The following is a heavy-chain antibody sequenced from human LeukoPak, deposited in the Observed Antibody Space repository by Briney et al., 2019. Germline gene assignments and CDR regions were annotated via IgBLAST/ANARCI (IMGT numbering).Heavy chain of an antibody. CDR2: ISAYNGNT. Sequence: ASVKVSCKASGYTFTSYGISWVRRAPGQGLEWMGWISAYNGNTNYAQKLQGRVTMTTDTSTSTAYMELRSLRSDDTAVYYCARVVIPSTYCSSTSCYDRSWFDPWGQGTLVTVSS. CDR3: ARVVIPSTYCSSTSCYDRSWFDP. CDR1: GYTFTSYG. D-gene: IGHD2-2*01. J-gene: IGHJ5*02. V-gene: IGHV1-18*01.